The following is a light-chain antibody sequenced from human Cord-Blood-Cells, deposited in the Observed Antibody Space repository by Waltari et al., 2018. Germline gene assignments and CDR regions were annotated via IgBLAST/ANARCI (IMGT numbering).Light chain of an antibody. CDR2: DVS. CDR3: CSYAGSYTV. V-gene: IGLV2-11*01. J-gene: IGLJ3*02. CDR1: SSDVGGYNY. Sequence: QSALTQPRSVSGSPGQSVTISCTGTSSDVGGYNYVSWYQQHTSKPPKLMIYDVSKRPSGVPDRFSGSKSGNTASLTISVLQAEDEADYYCCSYAGSYTVFGGGTKLTVL.